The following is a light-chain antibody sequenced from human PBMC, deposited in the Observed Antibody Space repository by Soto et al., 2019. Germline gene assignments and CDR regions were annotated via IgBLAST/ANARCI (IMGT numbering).Light chain of an antibody. Sequence: QSVLTQPASVSGSPGQSITISCTGTSSDVGGYNYVSWYQQHPGKAPKLMIYEVSNRPSGVSNRFSGSKSGNTASLTISGLQAEDEADYYCSSYTSSNTLEVFGPGTKLTVL. V-gene: IGLV2-14*01. CDR2: EVS. CDR3: SSYTSSNTLEV. J-gene: IGLJ1*01. CDR1: SSDVGGYNY.